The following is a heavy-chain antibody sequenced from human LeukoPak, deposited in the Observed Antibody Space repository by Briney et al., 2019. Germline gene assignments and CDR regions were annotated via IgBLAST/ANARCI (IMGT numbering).Heavy chain of an antibody. CDR3: ARSRLTSFDY. CDR1: GLTFSSSW. Sequence: PGGSLRLSCAVSGLTFSSSWMDWVRQAPGKGLEWVASINPDGNKKYSADSVKGRFTISRDNAENSLFLQMNGLRAEDTAVYYCARSRLTSFDYWGQGTLVAVSS. CDR2: INPDGNKK. J-gene: IGHJ4*02. V-gene: IGHV3-7*01.